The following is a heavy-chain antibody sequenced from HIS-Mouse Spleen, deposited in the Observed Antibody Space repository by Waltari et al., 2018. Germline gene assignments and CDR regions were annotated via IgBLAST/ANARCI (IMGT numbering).Heavy chain of an antibody. CDR3: ARALEYSSSWYYYYYGMDV. Sequence: QVQLQESGPGLVKPSETLSLTCTVSGYSISSGYYWGWIRQPPGKGLEWIGSIYHSGSTSSPPSPTSRVTISVDTSKNPFSLKLSSVTAADTAVYYCARALEYSSSWYYYYYGMDVWGQGTTVTVSS. CDR1: GYSISSGYY. V-gene: IGHV4-38-2*02. D-gene: IGHD6-13*01. J-gene: IGHJ6*02. CDR2: IYHSGST.